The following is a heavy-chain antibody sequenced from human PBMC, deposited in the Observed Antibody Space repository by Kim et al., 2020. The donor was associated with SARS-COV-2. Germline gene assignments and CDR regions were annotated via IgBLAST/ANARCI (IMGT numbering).Heavy chain of an antibody. CDR3: ATLGYCNGGTCYNFDY. CDR2: SRNKAKSYTT. CDR1: GFTFSDHY. V-gene: IGHV3-72*01. Sequence: GGSLRLSCAVSGFTFSDHYLDWVRQAPGRGLEWVGRSRNKAKSYTTEYAASVKGRFTISRDDSRNSLYLQMNSLRPEDTAVYYCATLGYCNGGTCYNFDYWGQGTVVTVSS. J-gene: IGHJ4*02. D-gene: IGHD2-15*01.